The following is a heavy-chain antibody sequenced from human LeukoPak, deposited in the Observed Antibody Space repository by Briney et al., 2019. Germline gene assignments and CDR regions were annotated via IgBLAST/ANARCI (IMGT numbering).Heavy chain of an antibody. CDR1: GYSISSGYY. Sequence: PSETLSLTCSVSGYSISSGYYWGWIRQPPGKGLEWIGSNYHTRITSYNPSLKHRFTISPDTSKNHFSLSLTSVTAADTAVYYCARDWGVLRFLEWLYAFDIWGQGTMVIVSS. CDR2: NYHTRIT. D-gene: IGHD3-3*01. V-gene: IGHV4-38-2*02. CDR3: ARDWGVLRFLEWLYAFDI. J-gene: IGHJ3*02.